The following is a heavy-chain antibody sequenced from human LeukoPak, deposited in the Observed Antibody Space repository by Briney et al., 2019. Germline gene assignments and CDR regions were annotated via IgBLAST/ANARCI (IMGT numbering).Heavy chain of an antibody. V-gene: IGHV4-34*01. D-gene: IGHD4-23*01. CDR1: GGSFSGYY. J-gene: IGHJ4*02. CDR2: INHSGST. Sequence: SETLSLTCAVYGGSFSGYYWSWIRRPPGKGLEWIGEINHSGSTNYNPSLKSRVTISVDTSKNQFSLKLSSVTAADTAVYYCARGATVVTPRYFDYWGQGTLVTVSS. CDR3: ARGATVVTPRYFDY.